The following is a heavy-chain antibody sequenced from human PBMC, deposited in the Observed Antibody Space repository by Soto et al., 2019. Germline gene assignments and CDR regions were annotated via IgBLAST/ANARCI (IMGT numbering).Heavy chain of an antibody. J-gene: IGHJ4*02. CDR1: GFTFSSYG. CDR3: AKDLTEYSSSSGHDGY. Sequence: GGSLRLSCAASGFTFSSYGMHWVRQAPGKGLEWVAVISYDGSNKYYADSVKGRFTISRDNSKNTLYLQMNSLRAEDTAVYYCAKDLTEYSSSSGHDGYWGQGTLVTV. CDR2: ISYDGSNK. D-gene: IGHD6-6*01. V-gene: IGHV3-30*18.